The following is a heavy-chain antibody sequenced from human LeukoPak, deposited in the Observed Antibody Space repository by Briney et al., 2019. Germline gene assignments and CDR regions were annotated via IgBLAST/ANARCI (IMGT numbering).Heavy chain of an antibody. Sequence: SETLSLTCTVSGASINSHYWSWIRQPAGKGLGWIGRIYISGSTSYNSSLQSRVTMSVDTSKNQFSLKLSSVTAADTAVYYCARALNPLPGTHYFDYWGQGTLVTVSS. CDR3: ARALNPLPGTHYFDY. CDR2: IYISGST. V-gene: IGHV4-4*07. D-gene: IGHD2-15*01. J-gene: IGHJ4*02. CDR1: GASINSHY.